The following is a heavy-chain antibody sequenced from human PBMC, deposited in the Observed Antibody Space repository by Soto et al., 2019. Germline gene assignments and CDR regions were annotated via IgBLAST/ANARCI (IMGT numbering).Heavy chain of an antibody. Sequence: QVQLVESGGGVVQPGRSLRLSCAASGFTFSSYGMHWVRQAPGKGLEWVAVIWYDGSNKYYADSVKGRFTISRDNSKNTLYLKMNSLRAEDTAVYYCARRTTGTTYYDLWSGDSLIDYYYGMDVWGQGTTVTVSS. V-gene: IGHV3-33*01. CDR2: IWYDGSNK. J-gene: IGHJ6*02. D-gene: IGHD3-3*01. CDR3: ARRTTGTTYYDLWSGDSLIDYYYGMDV. CDR1: GFTFSSYG.